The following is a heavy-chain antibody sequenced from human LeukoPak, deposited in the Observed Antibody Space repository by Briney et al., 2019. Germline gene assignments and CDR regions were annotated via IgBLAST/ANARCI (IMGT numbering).Heavy chain of an antibody. CDR2: ISSSGGST. D-gene: IGHD6-19*01. Sequence: QSGGSLRLSCAASGFTFSSYAMSWVRQAPGKGLEWVSAISSSGGSTYYADSVRGRFTISRDNSKNTLYLQMNSLRAEDTAVYYCAKDLGYVSGWYHFDYWGQGTLVTVSS. J-gene: IGHJ4*02. CDR3: AKDLGYVSGWYHFDY. CDR1: GFTFSSYA. V-gene: IGHV3-23*01.